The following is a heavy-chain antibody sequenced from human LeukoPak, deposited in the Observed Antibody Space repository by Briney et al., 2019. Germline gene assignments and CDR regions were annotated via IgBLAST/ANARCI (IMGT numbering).Heavy chain of an antibody. V-gene: IGHV1-3*01. J-gene: IGHJ4*02. CDR2: INAGNGNT. CDR3: ARDRIAAAGTLDY. D-gene: IGHD6-13*01. CDR1: GYTFTSYA. Sequence: EASVKVSCKASGYTFTSYAMHWVRQAPGQRLEWMGWINAGNGNTKYSQKFQGRVTITRDTSASTAYMELSSLRSEDTAVYYCARDRIAAAGTLDYWGQGTLVTVSS.